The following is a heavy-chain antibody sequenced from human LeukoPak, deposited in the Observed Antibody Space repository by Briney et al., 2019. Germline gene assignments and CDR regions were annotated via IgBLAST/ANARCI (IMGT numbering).Heavy chain of an antibody. D-gene: IGHD3-22*01. V-gene: IGHV4-4*02. CDR3: ARDPHYYDSSGYSY. CDR2: IYTSGST. J-gene: IGHJ4*02. Sequence: SETLSLTCAVSGGSISSSNWWSWVRQPPGKGLEWIGRIYTSGSTNYNPSLKSRVTMSVDTSKNQFSLKLSSVTAADTAVYYCARDPHYYDSSGYSYWGQGTLVTVSS. CDR1: GGSISSSNW.